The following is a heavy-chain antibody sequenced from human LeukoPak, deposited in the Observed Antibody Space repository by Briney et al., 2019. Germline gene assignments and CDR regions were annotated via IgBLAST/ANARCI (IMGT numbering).Heavy chain of an antibody. CDR2: IYYSGST. V-gene: IGHV4-39*01. CDR3: ARHLRLRRIY. CDR1: GGSISSSSYY. D-gene: IGHD5/OR15-5a*01. Sequence: SETLSLTCTVSGGSISSSSYYWGWIRQPPGKGLEWIGSIYYSGSTYYNPSLKSRVTISVDTSKNQFSLKLSSVTAADTAVYYCARHLRLRRIYWGQGTLVTVFS. J-gene: IGHJ4*02.